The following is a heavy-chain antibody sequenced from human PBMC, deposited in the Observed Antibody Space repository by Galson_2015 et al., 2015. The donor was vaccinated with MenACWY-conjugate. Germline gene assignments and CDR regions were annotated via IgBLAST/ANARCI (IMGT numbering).Heavy chain of an antibody. D-gene: IGHD6-19*01. V-gene: IGHV3-11*01. Sequence: SLRLSCAASGFTFSDYYMSWIRQVPGKGLEWISYISNSGTTIPYADSMKGRFTISRDNARNSLYLQMNSLRAEDTAIYYCARAPISVTGLFYSYFMDVWGQGTLVTVSS. CDR3: ARAPISVTGLFYSYFMDV. J-gene: IGHJ6*03. CDR1: GFTFSDYY. CDR2: ISNSGTTI.